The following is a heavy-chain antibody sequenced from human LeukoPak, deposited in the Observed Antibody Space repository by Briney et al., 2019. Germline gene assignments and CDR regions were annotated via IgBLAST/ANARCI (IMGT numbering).Heavy chain of an antibody. D-gene: IGHD4-11*01. V-gene: IGHV4-59*01. CDR3: ARDPRLNSNNWFGP. J-gene: IGHJ5*02. CDR1: GGSLSNYY. CDR2: IYNSENTNSVST. Sequence: SETLSLTCTVSGGSLSNYYWTWIRQPPGTRLEWIGYIYNSENTNSVSTNYNPPPNGRVTISLDTSKNQFSLNLSFVTAADTAVYYCARDPRLNSNNWFGPWGQGTLVTVSS.